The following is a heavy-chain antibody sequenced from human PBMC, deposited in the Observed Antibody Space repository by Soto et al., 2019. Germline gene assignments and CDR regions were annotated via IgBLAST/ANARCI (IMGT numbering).Heavy chain of an antibody. V-gene: IGHV1-18*01. CDR1: GYTFTSYG. Sequence: ASVKVSCKASGYTFTSYGISWVRRAPGQGLEWMGWISAYNGNTNYAQKLQGRVTMTTDTSTSTAYMELRSLRSDDTAVYYCARVPPPRLGYCSGGSCSTASGMDVWGQGTTVTVSS. D-gene: IGHD2-15*01. CDR3: ARVPPPRLGYCSGGSCSTASGMDV. J-gene: IGHJ6*02. CDR2: ISAYNGNT.